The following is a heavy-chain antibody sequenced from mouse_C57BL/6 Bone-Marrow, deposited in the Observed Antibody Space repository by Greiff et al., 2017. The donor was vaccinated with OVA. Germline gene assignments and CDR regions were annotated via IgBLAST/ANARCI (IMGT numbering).Heavy chain of an antibody. V-gene: IGHV14-2*01. D-gene: IGHD2-3*01. Sequence: VHVKQSGAELVKPGASVKLSCTASGFNIKDYYMHWVKQRTEQGLEWIGRIDPEDGETKYAPKFQGKATITADTSSNTAYLQLSSLTSEDTAVYYCARRWLLLYYFDYWGQGTTLTVSS. CDR1: GFNIKDYY. CDR2: IDPEDGET. CDR3: ARRWLLLYYFDY. J-gene: IGHJ2*01.